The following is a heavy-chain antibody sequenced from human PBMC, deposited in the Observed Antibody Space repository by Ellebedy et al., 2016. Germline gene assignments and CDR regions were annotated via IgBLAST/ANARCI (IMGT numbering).Heavy chain of an antibody. CDR3: AKRISGIAAAGDISDY. J-gene: IGHJ4*02. Sequence: GGSLRLXCAASGFTFSSYAMHWVRQAPGKGLEWVAVISYDGSNKYYADSVKGRFTISRDNSKNTLYLQMNSLRAEDTAVYYCAKRISGIAAAGDISDYWGQGTLVTVSS. CDR2: ISYDGSNK. D-gene: IGHD6-13*01. CDR1: GFTFSSYA. V-gene: IGHV3-30-3*02.